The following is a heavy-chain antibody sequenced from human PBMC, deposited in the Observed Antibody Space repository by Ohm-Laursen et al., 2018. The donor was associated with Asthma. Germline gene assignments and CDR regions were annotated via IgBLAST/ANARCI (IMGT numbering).Heavy chain of an antibody. V-gene: IGHV4-30-2*01. CDR2: IYHSGST. J-gene: IGHJ4*02. Sequence: PSQTLSLTWTVSGGSISSGGYSWSWIRQPPGKGLEWIGYIYHSGSTYCNPSLKSRVTISVDRSKNQFSLKLSSVTAADTAVYYCARGGDYGDYARYWGQGTLVTVSS. CDR3: ARGGDYGDYARY. D-gene: IGHD4-17*01. CDR1: GGSISSGGYS.